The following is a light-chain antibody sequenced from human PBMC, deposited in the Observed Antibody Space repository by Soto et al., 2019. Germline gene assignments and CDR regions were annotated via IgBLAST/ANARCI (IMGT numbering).Light chain of an antibody. CDR3: MQASQLRT. Sequence: IVLTQTPHSSPVTLGQPASFSCRSSESLRHKDGNTYLSWLHQRPGQPPRLLIYQISERLSGVPDRFSGSGAGTNFTLKISRVEAEDIGIFYCMQASQLRTFGQGTRVDIK. CDR1: ESLRHKDGNTY. CDR2: QIS. V-gene: IGKV2-24*01. J-gene: IGKJ1*01.